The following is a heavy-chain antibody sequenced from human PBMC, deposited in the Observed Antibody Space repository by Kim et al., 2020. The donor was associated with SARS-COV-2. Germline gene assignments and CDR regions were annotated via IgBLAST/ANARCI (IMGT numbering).Heavy chain of an antibody. CDR1: GFTFSSYW. Sequence: GGSLRLSCAASGFTFSSYWMHWVRQDPGKGLMWVSRINTDGSGTSYAGSVKGRFTISRDNAKNTLYLQMNSLKAEDTALYYCARGTGGSSSTWDIWGQGTMVTVSS. V-gene: IGHV3-74*01. J-gene: IGHJ3*02. CDR3: ARGTGGSSSTWDI. D-gene: IGHD1-26*01. CDR2: INTDGSGT.